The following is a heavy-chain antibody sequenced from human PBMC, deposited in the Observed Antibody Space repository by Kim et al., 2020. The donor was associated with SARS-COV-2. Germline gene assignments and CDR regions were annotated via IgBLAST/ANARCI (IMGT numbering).Heavy chain of an antibody. Sequence: SETLSLTCAVYGGSFSGYYWSWIRQPPGKGLEWIGEINHSGSTNYNPSLKSRVTISVDTSKNQFSLKLSSVTAADTAVYYCARGLGIAAAGKGSWFDPWGQGTLVTVSS. J-gene: IGHJ5*02. CDR1: GGSFSGYY. D-gene: IGHD6-13*01. CDR3: ARGLGIAAAGKGSWFDP. CDR2: INHSGST. V-gene: IGHV4-34*01.